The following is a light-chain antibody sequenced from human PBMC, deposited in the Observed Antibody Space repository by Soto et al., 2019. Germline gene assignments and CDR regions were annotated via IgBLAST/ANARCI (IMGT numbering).Light chain of an antibody. J-gene: IGKJ1*01. Sequence: EIVLTQSPGTLSLSPGERATLSCRASQSVSSSYLAWYQQKPGQAPRLLIYGASSRATGIPDRFSGSGSGTVFTLTISRLEPEDFAEYYCQQYGSSQWTFGQGTKVEIK. V-gene: IGKV3-20*01. CDR2: GAS. CDR1: QSVSSSY. CDR3: QQYGSSQWT.